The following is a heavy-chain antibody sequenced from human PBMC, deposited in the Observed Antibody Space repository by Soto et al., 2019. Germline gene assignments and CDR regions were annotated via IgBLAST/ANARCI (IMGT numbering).Heavy chain of an antibody. CDR3: ARVIVERKRTPFDY. J-gene: IGHJ4*02. CDR2: ISGDGSET. D-gene: IGHD1-1*01. CDR1: GFTFSNYW. Sequence: GESLKISCAGSGFTFSNYWMFWVRQAPGKGLMWLSRISGDGSETTYADSVKGRFTISRDNAKNTLYLQMNSLSAEDSAVYHCARVIVERKRTPFDYWGQGTLVTVSS. V-gene: IGHV3-74*01.